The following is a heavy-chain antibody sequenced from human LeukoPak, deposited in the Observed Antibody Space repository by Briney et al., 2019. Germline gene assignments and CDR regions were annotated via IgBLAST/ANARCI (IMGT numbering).Heavy chain of an antibody. D-gene: IGHD3-22*01. J-gene: IGHJ4*02. CDR1: GGSISSYY. V-gene: IGHV4-4*07. CDR2: IYTSGST. CDR3: ARDYYDSSGSRLDAFDY. Sequence: PSETLSLTCTVSGGSISSYYWSWIRQPAGKGPEWIGRIYTSGSTNYNPSLKSRVTMSVDTSKNQLSLKLSSVTAADTAVYYCARDYYDSSGSRLDAFDYWGQGTLVTVSS.